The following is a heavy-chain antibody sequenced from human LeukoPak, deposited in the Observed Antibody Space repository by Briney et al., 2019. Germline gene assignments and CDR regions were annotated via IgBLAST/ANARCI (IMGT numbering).Heavy chain of an antibody. CDR3: ARQVPGPYNYYGMDV. Sequence: SETLSLTCIVSGGSISNTNFYWAWICQPPGKGLEWIVNIYYAGVTSYNPSLKSRVTISVDTSKSQFSLRLTSVTAADTAVYYCARQVPGPYNYYGMDVWGQGTTVTVSS. V-gene: IGHV4-39*01. CDR2: IYYAGVT. CDR1: GGSISNTNFY. J-gene: IGHJ6*02.